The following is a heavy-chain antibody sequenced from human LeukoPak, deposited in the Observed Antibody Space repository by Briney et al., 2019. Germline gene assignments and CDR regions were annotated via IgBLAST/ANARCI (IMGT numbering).Heavy chain of an antibody. CDR1: GFSVSSNY. CDR2: ISSSENTI. CDR3: ARHVVAVGFDY. D-gene: IGHD3-22*01. J-gene: IGHJ4*02. Sequence: GGSLRLSCAASGFSVSSNYMSWVRQAPGKGLESVSYISSSENTIYYADSVKGRFTISRDNAKNSLYLQMNSLRVEDTAVYYCARHVVAVGFDYWGQGTLVTVSS. V-gene: IGHV3-11*04.